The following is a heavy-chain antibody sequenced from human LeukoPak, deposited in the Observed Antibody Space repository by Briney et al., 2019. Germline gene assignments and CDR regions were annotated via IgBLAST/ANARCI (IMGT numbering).Heavy chain of an antibody. J-gene: IGHJ6*03. CDR1: GYTFTSYG. CDR2: ISAYNGNT. D-gene: IGHD4-23*01. Sequence: ASVKVSCKASGYTFTSYGISWVRQAPGQGLEWMGWISAYNGNTNYAQKLQGRVTMTTDTSTSTAYMELRSLRSDDTAVYYCARDNGGNGSYYYYYMDVWGKGTTVTVSS. CDR3: ARDNGGNGSYYYYYMDV. V-gene: IGHV1-18*01.